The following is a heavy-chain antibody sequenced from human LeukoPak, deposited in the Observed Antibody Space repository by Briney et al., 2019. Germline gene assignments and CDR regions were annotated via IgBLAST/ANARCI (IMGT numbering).Heavy chain of an antibody. CDR1: GGSFSGYY. CDR3: ARGQQNYDILTGYHATNWFDP. D-gene: IGHD3-9*01. V-gene: IGHV4-34*01. CDR2: INHSGST. J-gene: IGHJ5*02. Sequence: SETLSLTCAVYGGSFSGYYWSWIRQPPGKGLEWIGEINHSGSTNYNPSLKSRVTISVDTSKNQFSLKLSSVTAADTAVYYCARGQQNYDILTGYHATNWFDPWGQGTLVTVSS.